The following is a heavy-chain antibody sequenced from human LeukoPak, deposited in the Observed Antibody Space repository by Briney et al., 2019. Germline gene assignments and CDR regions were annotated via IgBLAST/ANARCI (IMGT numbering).Heavy chain of an antibody. CDR1: GYTFTSYG. CDR2: ISAYNGNT. Sequence: DSVKVSCKASGYTFTSYGISWVRQAPGQGLEWMGWISAYNGNTNYAQKLQGRVTMTTDTSTSTAYMGLRSLRSDDTAVYYCAREVDYGSGSYAFDIWGQGTMVTVSS. V-gene: IGHV1-18*01. J-gene: IGHJ3*02. D-gene: IGHD3-10*01. CDR3: AREVDYGSGSYAFDI.